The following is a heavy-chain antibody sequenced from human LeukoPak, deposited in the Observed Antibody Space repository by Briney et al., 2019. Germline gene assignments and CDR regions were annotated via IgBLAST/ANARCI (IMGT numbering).Heavy chain of an antibody. V-gene: IGHV3-33*01. CDR2: IWYDGSDK. J-gene: IGHJ4*02. CDR1: GVTSSSHG. D-gene: IGHD3-16*01. Sequence: PGGSLRLSCAASGVTSSSHGMHWVRQAPGQGLEWVAVIWYDGSDKYYADSVKGRFTISRDNSKNTLYLQMTSLRADDTAVYYCARDRVLHYFDYWGQGALVTVSS. CDR3: ARDRVLHYFDY.